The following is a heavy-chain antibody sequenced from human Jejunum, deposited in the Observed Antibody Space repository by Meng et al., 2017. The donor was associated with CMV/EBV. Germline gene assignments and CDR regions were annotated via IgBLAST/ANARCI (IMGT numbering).Heavy chain of an antibody. V-gene: IGHV1-46*01. J-gene: IGHJ4*02. CDR1: GHTFTSYN. D-gene: IGHD3-16*01. CDR3: ARDPAYTNFFDY. CDR2: INLSGGST. Sequence: KASGHTFTSYNMHWVRQAPGQGPEWMGIINLSGGSTSYAQKFQGRVTMTRDTSTSTVYMELSSLRSEDTAVYYCARDPAYTNFFDYWGQGTLVTVSS.